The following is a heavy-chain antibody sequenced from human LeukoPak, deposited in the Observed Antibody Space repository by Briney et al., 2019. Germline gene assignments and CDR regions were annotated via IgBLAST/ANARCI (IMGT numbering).Heavy chain of an antibody. CDR1: GFTSDDYA. CDR2: ISGDGGST. D-gene: IGHD3-10*01. Sequence: GGSLRLSCAASGFTSDDYAMHWVRQAPGKGLEWVSLISGDGGSTYYADSVKGRFTISRDNSKNSLYLQMNSLRTEDTALYYCAKDMGGSGTAAYYGMDVWGQGTTVTVSS. CDR3: AKDMGGSGTAAYYGMDV. V-gene: IGHV3-43*02. J-gene: IGHJ6*02.